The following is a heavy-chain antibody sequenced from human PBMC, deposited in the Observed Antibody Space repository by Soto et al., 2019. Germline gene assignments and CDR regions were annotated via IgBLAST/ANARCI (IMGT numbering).Heavy chain of an antibody. J-gene: IGHJ6*03. CDR3: STGVFGVVISPATYYCYDVDV. D-gene: IGHD3-3*01. V-gene: IGHV3-7*01. Sequence: EVQLVESGGGLVQPGGSLRLSCAASGFTFSRSWMSWVRQAPGKGLEWVANIKEDGSEKYYVDSVKGRLSISRDNAKNSLKLQINSLIVADTAVEYCSTGVFGVVISPATYYCYDVDVWGKGTTVTVSS. CDR1: GFTFSRSW. CDR2: IKEDGSEK.